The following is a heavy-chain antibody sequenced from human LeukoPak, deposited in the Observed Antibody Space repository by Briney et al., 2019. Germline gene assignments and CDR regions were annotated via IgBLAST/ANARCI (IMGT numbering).Heavy chain of an antibody. CDR2: ISSNGSTI. Sequence: PGGSLRLSCAASALTFSDYSMNWVRQAPGKGLEWISYISSNGSTIYYAASVKGRFTISRDSAKNSLYLQMNSLRAEDTAVYYCATPHYDSSGYYYPGYGMDVWGQGTTVTVSS. V-gene: IGHV3-48*01. CDR3: ATPHYDSSGYYYPGYGMDV. D-gene: IGHD3-22*01. J-gene: IGHJ6*02. CDR1: ALTFSDYS.